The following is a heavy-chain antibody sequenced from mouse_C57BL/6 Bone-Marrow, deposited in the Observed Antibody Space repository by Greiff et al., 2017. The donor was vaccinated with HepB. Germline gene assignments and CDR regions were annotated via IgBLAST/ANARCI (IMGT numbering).Heavy chain of an antibody. D-gene: IGHD1-1*01. Sequence: VQLQQPGAELVKPGASVKMSCKASGYTFTSYWITWVKQRPGQGLEWIGDIYPGSGSTNYNEKFKSKATLTVDTSSSTAYMQLSSLSSEDSAVYFCAINLITTVYYSAIGCWGQGPSVTVSS. CDR2: IYPGSGST. CDR1: GYTFTSYW. CDR3: AINLITTVYYSAIGC. V-gene: IGHV1-55*01. J-gene: IGHJ4*01.